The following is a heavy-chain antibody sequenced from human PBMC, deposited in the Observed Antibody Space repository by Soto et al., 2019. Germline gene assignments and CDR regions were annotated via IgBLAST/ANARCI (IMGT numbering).Heavy chain of an antibody. CDR3: ARFSPFGDYETFDY. CDR2: IIPIFGTA. CDR1: GGTFSSYA. J-gene: IGHJ4*02. V-gene: IGHV1-69*13. D-gene: IGHD4-17*01. Sequence: ASVKVSCKASGGTFSSYAISWVRQAPGQGLEWMGGIIPIFGTANYAQKFQGRVTITADESTSTAYMELSSLRSEDTAVYYCARFSPFGDYETFDYWGQGTLVTVSS.